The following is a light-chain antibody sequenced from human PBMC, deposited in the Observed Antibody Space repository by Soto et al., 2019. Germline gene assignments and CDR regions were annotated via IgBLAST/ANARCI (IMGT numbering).Light chain of an antibody. J-gene: IGKJ1*01. CDR3: QERSNWPRWT. CDR1: QSVSSY. Sequence: EIVLTQSPATLSLSPGERATLSCRASQSVSSYLAWYQQKPGQAPRLLIYDASNRATGIPARFSGSGSGTDFTLAIRGLEPEDFAVYYCQERSNWPRWTFGQGIKVEIK. V-gene: IGKV3-11*01. CDR2: DAS.